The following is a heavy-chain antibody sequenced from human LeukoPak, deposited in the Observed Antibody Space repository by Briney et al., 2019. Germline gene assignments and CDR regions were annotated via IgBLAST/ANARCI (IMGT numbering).Heavy chain of an antibody. V-gene: IGHV1-69*05. CDR2: IIPTFGTA. CDR1: GGTFSSYA. J-gene: IGHJ4*02. Sequence: SVKVSCKASGGTFSSYAISWVRQAPGQGLEWMGGIIPTFGTANYAQKFQGRVTITTDESTSTAYMELSSLRSEDTAVYYCAAGKLLWFGELLSGTFDYWGQGTLVTVSS. D-gene: IGHD3-10*01. CDR3: AAGKLLWFGELLSGTFDY.